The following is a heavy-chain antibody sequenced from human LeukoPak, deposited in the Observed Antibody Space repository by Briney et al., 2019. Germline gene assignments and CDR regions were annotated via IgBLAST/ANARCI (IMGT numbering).Heavy chain of an antibody. J-gene: IGHJ6*04. D-gene: IGHD3-22*01. V-gene: IGHV4-39*07. CDR3: ARDRLLRVDV. CDR1: GGSISSSRYY. Sequence: PSETLSLTCTVSGGSISSSRYYWGWIRQPPGKGLEWIGSIYYSGSTYYNPSLKSRVTISVDTSKNQFSLKLSSVTAADTAVYYCARDRLLRVDVWGKGTTVTVSS. CDR2: IYYSGST.